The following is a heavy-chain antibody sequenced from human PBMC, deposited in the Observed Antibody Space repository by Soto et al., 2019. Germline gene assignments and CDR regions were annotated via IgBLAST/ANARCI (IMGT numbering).Heavy chain of an antibody. CDR1: SGSISSSNW. CDR2: IYHSGST. CDR3: ARLCSGGSCLDDAFYI. J-gene: IGHJ3*02. D-gene: IGHD2-15*01. V-gene: IGHV4-4*02. Sequence: SETLSLTCAVSSGSISSSNWWSWVRQPPGKGLEWIGEIYHSGSTNYNPSLKSRVTISVDKSKNQFSLKLSSVTAADTAVYYCARLCSGGSCLDDAFYIWGQGTMVTVSS.